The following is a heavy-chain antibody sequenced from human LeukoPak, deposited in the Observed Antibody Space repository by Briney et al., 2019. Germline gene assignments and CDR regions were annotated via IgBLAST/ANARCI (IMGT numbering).Heavy chain of an antibody. CDR2: IWYDGSNK. Sequence: GRALRLSCVASGFTFRTHGMHWVRQAPGKGLEWVAVIWYDGSNKYYADSVRGRFTISRENSNNTLFLQMNSLRAEDTAVYYCARDHNWGNEVDYWGQGTLVAVS. CDR1: GFTFRTHG. J-gene: IGHJ4*02. V-gene: IGHV3-33*01. CDR3: ARDHNWGNEVDY. D-gene: IGHD7-27*01.